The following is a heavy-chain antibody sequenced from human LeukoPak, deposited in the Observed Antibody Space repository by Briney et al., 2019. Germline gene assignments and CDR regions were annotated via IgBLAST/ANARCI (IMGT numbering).Heavy chain of an antibody. CDR3: ARGVGYCSGGSCSTSSFDY. J-gene: IGHJ4*02. CDR2: ISTSSSYI. V-gene: IGHV3-21*01. D-gene: IGHD2-15*01. Sequence: GGSLRLSCAASGVTYSSYSMNWVRQGPGKGLDWVSSISTSSSYIHYADSVKGRFTISRDNAKNSLYLQMNSLRAEDTAVYYCARGVGYCSGGSCSTSSFDYWGQGTLVTVSS. CDR1: GVTYSSYS.